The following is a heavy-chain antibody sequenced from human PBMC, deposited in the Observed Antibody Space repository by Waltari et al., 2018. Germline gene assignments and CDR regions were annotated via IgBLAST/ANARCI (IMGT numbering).Heavy chain of an antibody. CDR2: VSYRGIT. J-gene: IGHJ4*02. Sequence: QVQLQESGPGLVKPSQTLTLTCTVSSGSISIPNYFWTWIRQAPGKGLEWIGSVSYRGITYHNPSLESRVTMSVDTSKNQFSLNVNSVTAADAAIYYCARTTFVRYFDYWGQGTLVTVSS. CDR1: SGSISIPNYF. CDR3: ARTTFVRYFDY. D-gene: IGHD1-1*01. V-gene: IGHV4-30-4*01.